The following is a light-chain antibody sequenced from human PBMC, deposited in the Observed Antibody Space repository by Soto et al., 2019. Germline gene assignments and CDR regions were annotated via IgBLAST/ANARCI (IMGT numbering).Light chain of an antibody. Sequence: QSVLTQPPSASETPGQRVTISCSGSSSNIGSNYVYWYQQFPGTAPKLLIYRNNQRPSGVPDRVSGSKSGTSASLAISGLRSEDEAEYVCAAWDDSLSGYVFGIGTKLTVL. CDR1: SSNIGSNY. J-gene: IGLJ1*01. CDR3: AAWDDSLSGYV. CDR2: RNN. V-gene: IGLV1-47*01.